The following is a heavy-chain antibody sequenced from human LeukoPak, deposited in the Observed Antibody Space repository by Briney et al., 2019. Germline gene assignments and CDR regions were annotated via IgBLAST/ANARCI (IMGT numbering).Heavy chain of an antibody. D-gene: IGHD2-2*01. CDR2: IYYTGHT. CDR3: ARLLPSAMGGDY. CDR1: GGSISSSSYY. V-gene: IGHV4-39*01. Sequence: SETLSLTCTVSGGSISSSSYYWGWIRQPPGKGLEWIGSIYYTGHTYYSPSLKSRLTISVDASKNQFSLKLSSVTAADTAMYYCARLLPSAMGGDYWGQGTLVTVSS. J-gene: IGHJ4*02.